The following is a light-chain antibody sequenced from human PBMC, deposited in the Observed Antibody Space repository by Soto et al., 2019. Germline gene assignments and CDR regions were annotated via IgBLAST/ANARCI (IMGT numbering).Light chain of an antibody. Sequence: QPVLTQSPSASASLGASVKLTCTLSSGYNNYAIAWHQQQPEKGPRYLMRLSSDGSHSKEDGIPDRFSGSSSGSERYLTISSLQSEDEADYYCQTWGTGIQLFGGGTKVTVL. CDR3: QTWGTGIQL. J-gene: IGLJ2*01. V-gene: IGLV4-69*01. CDR1: SGYNNYA. CDR2: LSSDGSH.